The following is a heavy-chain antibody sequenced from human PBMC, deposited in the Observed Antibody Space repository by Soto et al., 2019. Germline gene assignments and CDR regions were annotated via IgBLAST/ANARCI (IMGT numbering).Heavy chain of an antibody. CDR2: INPSGGST. D-gene: IGHD3-22*01. V-gene: IGHV1-46*01. CDR1: GYTFTSYY. Sequence: ASVKFSCKASGYTFTSYYMHWVRQAPGQGLEWMGIINPSGGSTSYAQKFQGRVTMTRDTSTSTVYMELSSLRSEDTAVYYCARAGRDYYDSSGYLALGYWGQGTLVTVS. CDR3: ARAGRDYYDSSGYLALGY. J-gene: IGHJ4*02.